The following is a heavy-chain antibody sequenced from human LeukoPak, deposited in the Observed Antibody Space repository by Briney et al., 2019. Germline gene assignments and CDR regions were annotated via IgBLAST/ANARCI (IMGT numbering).Heavy chain of an antibody. Sequence: PGGSLRLSCAASGYIFSRYDMHWVRQGPGKGLEWVAMISYEESNKNYAGSVKGRYTISRDNSKKTVYLQMNNLRQEDTAMYYCARGSQLWMSPWLTGEYWGQGAPVTVS. D-gene: IGHD5-18*01. CDR2: ISYEESNK. J-gene: IGHJ4*02. CDR3: ARGSQLWMSPWLTGEY. CDR1: GYIFSRYD. V-gene: IGHV3-30-3*01.